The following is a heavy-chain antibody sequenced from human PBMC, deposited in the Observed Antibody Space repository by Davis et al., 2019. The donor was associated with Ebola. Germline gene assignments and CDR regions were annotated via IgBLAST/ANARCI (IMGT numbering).Heavy chain of an antibody. J-gene: IGHJ4*02. CDR2: IKSKTDGGTT. V-gene: IGHV3-15*01. D-gene: IGHD1-14*01. CDR3: TTVTTIDY. CDR1: GGSFSGYY. Sequence: PSETLSLTCAVYGGSFSGYYWSWVRQAPGKGLEWVGRIKSKTDGGTTDYAAPVKGRFTISRDDSKNTLYLQMNSLKTEDTAVYYCTTVTTIDYWGQGTLVTVSS.